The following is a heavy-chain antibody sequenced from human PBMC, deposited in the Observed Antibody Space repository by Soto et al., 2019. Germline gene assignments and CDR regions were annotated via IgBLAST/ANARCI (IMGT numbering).Heavy chain of an antibody. CDR1: GFTFSSYA. J-gene: IGHJ4*02. D-gene: IGHD5-12*01. Sequence: GGSLRLSCAASGFTFSSYAMSWVRQAPGKGLEWVSAISGSGGRTDCAASVKGRLTIARDNSKNTLYLKMNSLRAEDTAVYYCAKTRVATLNPPEFDYWGQGTLVTVSS. CDR3: AKTRVATLNPPEFDY. V-gene: IGHV3-23*01. CDR2: ISGSGGRT.